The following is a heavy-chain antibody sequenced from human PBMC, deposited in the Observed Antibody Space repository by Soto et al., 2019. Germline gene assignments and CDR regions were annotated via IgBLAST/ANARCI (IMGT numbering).Heavy chain of an antibody. CDR3: ARGDPFAV. CDR1: GFTVSSNY. V-gene: IGHV3-53*02. Sequence: EVQLVETGGGLIQPGGSLRLSCAASGFTVSSNYMSWVRQPPGKWLEWVSIIYSGGDTYYADSVKGRFTISRDSSKNTLYLQMNNHRAEDTAVYYCARGDPFAVWGQGTLVTVSS. CDR2: IYSGGDT. J-gene: IGHJ4*02.